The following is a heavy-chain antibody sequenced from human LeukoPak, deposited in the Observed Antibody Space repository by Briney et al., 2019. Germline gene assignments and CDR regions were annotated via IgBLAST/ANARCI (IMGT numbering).Heavy chain of an antibody. CDR3: ARGAGYYYDSSGPYWYFDL. CDR1: GFTFSSYS. Sequence: GGSLRLSCAASGFTFSSYSMNWVRQAPGKGLEWVSSISSRSSYIYYADSVKGRFTISRDNAKNSLYLQMNSLRAEDTAVYYCARGAGYYYDSSGPYWYFDLWGHGTLVTVSS. CDR2: ISSRSSYI. V-gene: IGHV3-21*01. J-gene: IGHJ2*01. D-gene: IGHD3-22*01.